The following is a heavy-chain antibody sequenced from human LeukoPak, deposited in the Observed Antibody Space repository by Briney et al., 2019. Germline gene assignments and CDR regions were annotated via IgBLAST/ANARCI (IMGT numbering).Heavy chain of an antibody. CDR3: ARGLSGYLYYFDY. CDR1: GDSISSYY. V-gene: IGHV4-59*01. CDR2: IYYSGST. Sequence: PSETLSLTCTVSGDSISSYYWSWIRQPPGKGLEWIGYIYYSGSTNYNPSLKSRVTISVDTSKNQFSLKLSSVTAADTAVYYCARGLSGYLYYFDYWGQGTLVTVSS. D-gene: IGHD3-9*01. J-gene: IGHJ4*02.